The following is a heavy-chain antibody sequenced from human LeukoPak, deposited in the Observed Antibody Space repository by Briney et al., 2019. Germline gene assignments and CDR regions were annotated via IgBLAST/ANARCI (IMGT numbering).Heavy chain of an antibody. CDR2: IYYSGST. CDR3: ASGYCSGGSCYLDY. J-gene: IGHJ4*02. D-gene: IGHD2-15*01. CDR1: GSSISSGGYY. Sequence: PSETLSLTCTVSGSSISSGGYYWSWIRQHPGKGLEWIGYIYYSGSTYYNPSLKSRVTISVDTSKNQFSLKLSSVTAADTAVYYCASGYCSGGSCYLDYWGQGTLVTVSS. V-gene: IGHV4-31*03.